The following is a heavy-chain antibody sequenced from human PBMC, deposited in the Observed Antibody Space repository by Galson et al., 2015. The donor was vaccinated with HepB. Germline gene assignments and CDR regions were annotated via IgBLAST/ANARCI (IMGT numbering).Heavy chain of an antibody. CDR2: VYWDDDK. V-gene: IGHV2-5*02. CDR3: AHIAAVAGTGGYYYYYYMDV. CDR1: GFSLSTSGVG. Sequence: PALVKPTQTLTLTCTFSGFSLSTSGVGVGWIRQPPGKALEWLALVYWDDDKRYSPSLKSRLTITKDTSKNQVVLTMTNMDPVDTATYYCAHIAAVAGTGGYYYYYYMDVWGKGTTVTVSS. J-gene: IGHJ6*03. D-gene: IGHD6-19*01.